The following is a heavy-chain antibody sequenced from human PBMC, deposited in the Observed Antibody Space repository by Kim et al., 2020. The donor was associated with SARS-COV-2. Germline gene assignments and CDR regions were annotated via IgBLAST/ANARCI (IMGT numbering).Heavy chain of an antibody. CDR1: GFTFSSYA. J-gene: IGHJ4*02. V-gene: IGHV3-23*01. D-gene: IGHD1-26*01. Sequence: GGSLRLSCAASGFTFSSYAMSWVRRAPGKGLECVSSISNSGTSTYYADSERGRFTISRDNSKNTLYLQMNSLSAEDTAVYYCAKEDLSGSSFDYWGQGTLVTVSS. CDR3: AKEDLSGSSFDY. CDR2: ISNSGTST.